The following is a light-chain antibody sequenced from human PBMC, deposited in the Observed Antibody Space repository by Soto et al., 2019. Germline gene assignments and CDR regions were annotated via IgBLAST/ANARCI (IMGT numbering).Light chain of an antibody. CDR3: QHYYSYPWT. CDR2: KAS. J-gene: IGKJ1*01. Sequence: DIQMTQSPSTLSASVGDRVAITCRASQSISTLLAWYQQKPGKAPNLLIYKASSLESGVPSRFSGSGSGTQFTLTISSLQPDDFATYYCQHYYSYPWTFGQGNKVEIK. CDR1: QSISTL. V-gene: IGKV1-5*03.